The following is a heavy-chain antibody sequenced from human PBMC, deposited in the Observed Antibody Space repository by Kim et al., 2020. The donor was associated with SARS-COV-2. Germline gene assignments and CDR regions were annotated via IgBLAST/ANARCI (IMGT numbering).Heavy chain of an antibody. Sequence: SETLSLTCAVSGGSISSSNWWSWVRQPPGKGLEWIGEIYHSGSTNYNPSLKSRVTISVDKSKNQFSLKLSSVTAADTAVYYCAISPDYYYGSGSYYTLRNYYCGMDVWGQGTTVTVSS. D-gene: IGHD3-10*01. CDR3: AISPDYYYGSGSYYTLRNYYCGMDV. V-gene: IGHV4-4*02. CDR2: IYHSGST. J-gene: IGHJ6*02. CDR1: GGSISSSNW.